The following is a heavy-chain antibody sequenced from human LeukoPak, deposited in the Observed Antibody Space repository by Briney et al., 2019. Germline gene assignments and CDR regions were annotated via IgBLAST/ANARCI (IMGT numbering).Heavy chain of an antibody. CDR1: GFTFSTCC. D-gene: IGHD3-10*01. CDR2: ISDSGTI. CDR3: ARDAAKFGTYWYFDL. Sequence: GGSLRLSCTASGFTFSTCCMNWVRQAPGKGLEWVSYISDSGTIYYADSVKGRFTISRDNAKNSLYLQMNSLRDEDTAVYYCARDAAKFGTYWYFDLWGHGTLVTVSS. J-gene: IGHJ2*01. V-gene: IGHV3-48*02.